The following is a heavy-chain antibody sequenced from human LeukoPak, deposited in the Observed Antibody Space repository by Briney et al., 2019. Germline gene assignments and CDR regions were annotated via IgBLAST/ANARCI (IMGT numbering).Heavy chain of an antibody. CDR1: GFTFSIYW. CDR3: ARVRPGHYFDY. Sequence: GGSLRVSCISSGFTFSIYWMRWVRQAAGKVLEWVASIKEDGSEEHYVGAVKGRFTTSRDNARTTVHVQMNSLRAEDTAVYFCARVRPGHYFDYWGQGAPVTVSS. J-gene: IGHJ4*02. D-gene: IGHD6-6*01. CDR2: IKEDGSEE. V-gene: IGHV3-7*01.